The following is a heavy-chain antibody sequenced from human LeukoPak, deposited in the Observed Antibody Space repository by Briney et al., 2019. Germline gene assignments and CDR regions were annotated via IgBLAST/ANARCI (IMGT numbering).Heavy chain of an antibody. J-gene: IGHJ5*02. CDR1: GGTFSSYA. Sequence: SVKVSCKASGGTFSSYAISWVRQALGQGLEWMGGIIPIFGTANYAQKFQGRVTITADESTSTAYMELSSLRSEDTAVYYCARDSSPTPDTVWFDPWGQGTLVTVSS. CDR2: IIPIFGTA. V-gene: IGHV1-69*13. D-gene: IGHD6-13*01. CDR3: ARDSSPTPDTVWFDP.